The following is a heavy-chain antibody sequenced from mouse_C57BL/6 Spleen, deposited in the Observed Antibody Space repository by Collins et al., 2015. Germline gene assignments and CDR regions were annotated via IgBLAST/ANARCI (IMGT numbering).Heavy chain of an antibody. CDR1: GYTFTDYY. V-gene: IGHV1-76*01. D-gene: IGHD1-2*01. Sequence: QVQLKQSGAELVRPGASVKLSCKASGYTFTDYYINWVKQRPGQGLEWIARIYPGSGNTYYNEKFKGKATLTAEKSSSTAYMQLSSLTSEDSAVYFCATSHYYGGYFDVWGTGTTVTVSS. CDR3: ATSHYYGGYFDV. J-gene: IGHJ1*03. CDR2: IYPGSGNT.